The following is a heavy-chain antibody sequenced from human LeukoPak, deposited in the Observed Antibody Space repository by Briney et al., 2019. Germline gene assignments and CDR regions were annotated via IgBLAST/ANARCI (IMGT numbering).Heavy chain of an antibody. CDR1: GYNFTTKW. J-gene: IGHJ6*02. Sequence: GESLKISCQGSGYNFTTKWIGWVRQMPGKGLEWMGIIYPGDSKTIYSPSFQGQVFISADRSIRTAYLQWRSLKASDTAMYYCARHEPVFSMDVWGQGTTVTVSS. CDR2: IYPGDSKT. V-gene: IGHV5-51*01. CDR3: ARHEPVFSMDV.